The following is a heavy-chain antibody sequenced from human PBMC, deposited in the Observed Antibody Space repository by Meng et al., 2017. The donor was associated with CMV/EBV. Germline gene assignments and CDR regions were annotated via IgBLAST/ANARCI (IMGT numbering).Heavy chain of an antibody. D-gene: IGHD2-2*01. Sequence: FFRSAFRWVRQPPGQGLEWMGGIIPIFGTANCAQRFRGRVTIPTDESTSTAYMELSSLRSEDTAVYYCARSRRYCSSTSCPGWSGYWGQGTLVTVS. J-gene: IGHJ4*02. CDR1: FFRSA. CDR2: IIPIFGTA. V-gene: IGHV1-69*05. CDR3: ARSRRYCSSTSCPGWSGY.